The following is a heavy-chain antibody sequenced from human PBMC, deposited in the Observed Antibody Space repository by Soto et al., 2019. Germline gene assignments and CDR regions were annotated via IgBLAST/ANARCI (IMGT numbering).Heavy chain of an antibody. CDR2: IIPLFGTT. D-gene: IGHD3-10*01. CDR1: GDTFKNCV. V-gene: IGHV1-69*01. Sequence: QVQVVQSGVEVRRPGSSVKVSCKASGDTFKNCVISWVRQAPGQGLEWMGEIIPLFGTTDFAQRFQGGLTITTDESTTTAYMELSRLRSEDTATYYCAAELGFGKLSVVWGQGTTVIVSS. J-gene: IGHJ6*02. CDR3: AAELGFGKLSVV.